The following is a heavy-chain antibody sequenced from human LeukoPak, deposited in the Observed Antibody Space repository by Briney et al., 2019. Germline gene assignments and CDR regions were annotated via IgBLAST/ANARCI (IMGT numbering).Heavy chain of an antibody. CDR1: GFTVSSNY. D-gene: IGHD3-16*02. V-gene: IGHV3-66*01. CDR2: IYSGGST. CDR3: AKEGHDYVWGSYRNNWFDP. J-gene: IGHJ5*02. Sequence: QAGGSLRLSCAVSGFTVSSNYMSWVRQAPGKGLEWVSVIYSGGSTYYADSVKGRFTISRDNSKNTLYLQMNSLRAEDTAVYYCAKEGHDYVWGSYRNNWFDPWGQGTLVTVSS.